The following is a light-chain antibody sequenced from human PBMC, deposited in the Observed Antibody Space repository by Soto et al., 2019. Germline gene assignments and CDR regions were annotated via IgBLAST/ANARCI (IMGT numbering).Light chain of an antibody. CDR1: QGITTF. V-gene: IGKV1-17*03. Sequence: DIQMTQSPSAVSASVGDTVTVTCRASQGITTFLAWFRQRPGKVPERLIYGASSLQSGVPSRFSGRGSGTEFTLTISSPQPEDFGTYYCLQHNSYPYTFGPGTKVDIK. J-gene: IGKJ2*01. CDR2: GAS. CDR3: LQHNSYPYT.